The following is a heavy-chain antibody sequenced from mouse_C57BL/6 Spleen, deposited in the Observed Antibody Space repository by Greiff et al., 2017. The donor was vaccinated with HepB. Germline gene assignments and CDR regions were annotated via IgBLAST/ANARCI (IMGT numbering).Heavy chain of an antibody. V-gene: IGHV1-81*01. D-gene: IGHD4-1*01. CDR2: IYPRSGNT. J-gene: IGHJ3*01. CDR1: GYTFTSYG. CDR3: ARETGTGFAY. Sequence: QVQLQQSGAELARPGASVKLSCKASGYTFTSYGISWVKQRTGQGLEWIGEIYPRSGNTYYNEKFKGKATLTADKSSSTAYMELRSLTSEDSAVYFCARETGTGFAYWGQGTLVTVSA.